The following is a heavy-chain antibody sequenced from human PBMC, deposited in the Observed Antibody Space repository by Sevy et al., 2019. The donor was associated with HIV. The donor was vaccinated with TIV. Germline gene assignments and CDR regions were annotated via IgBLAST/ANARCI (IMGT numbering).Heavy chain of an antibody. CDR3: ARVWGRDNGDYRDWFDP. CDR1: SGSISSYS. J-gene: IGHJ5*02. Sequence: SETLSLICGVSSGSISSYSWAWIRQPPGKGLEWIGHFYYIGTTDYNPVLRSRVTISVDKSKNQVSLRLKSVTAADTAVYYCARVWGRDNGDYRDWFDPWGQGTLVTVSS. V-gene: IGHV4-59*13. CDR2: FYYIGTT. D-gene: IGHD4-17*01.